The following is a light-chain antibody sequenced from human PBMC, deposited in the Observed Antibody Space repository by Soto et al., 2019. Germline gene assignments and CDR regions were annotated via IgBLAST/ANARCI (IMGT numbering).Light chain of an antibody. Sequence: EIVLTQSPGTLSLSPGERATLSCRASQSVSSSYLAWYQQKPGQAPRVLIHGASSRATAIPDRFSGSGSGTDFTLTISRLEPEDFVVYFCQQYGNPPPNAFGQGTKVEIK. J-gene: IGKJ2*01. CDR1: QSVSSSY. CDR2: GAS. V-gene: IGKV3-20*01. CDR3: QQYGNPPPNA.